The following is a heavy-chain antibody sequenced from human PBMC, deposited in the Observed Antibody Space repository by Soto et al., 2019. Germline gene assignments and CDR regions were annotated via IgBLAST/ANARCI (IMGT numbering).Heavy chain of an antibody. Sequence: QVQLVQSGAEVKKPGSSVKVSCKASGGTFSSYAISWVRQAPGQGLEWMGGIIPIFGTANYAQKFQGRGTITAHESTSTAYIELSRLISEDTAVYYCARLYYDSSGYYYPRDYWGQGTLVTVSS. CDR3: ARLYYDSSGYYYPRDY. D-gene: IGHD3-22*01. J-gene: IGHJ4*02. V-gene: IGHV1-69*12. CDR2: IIPIFGTA. CDR1: GGTFSSYA.